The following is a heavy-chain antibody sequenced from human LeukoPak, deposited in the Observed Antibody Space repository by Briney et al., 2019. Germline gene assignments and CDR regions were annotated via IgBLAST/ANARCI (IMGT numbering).Heavy chain of an antibody. CDR2: ISSSSSTI. D-gene: IGHD6-13*01. V-gene: IGHV3-48*01. J-gene: IGHJ3*02. CDR3: ARTAAGWDAFDI. CDR1: GFTLSSYS. Sequence: GGSLRLSCAASGFTLSSYSMNWVRQAPGKGLEWVPYISSSSSTIYYADSVKGRFTISRDNAKNSLYLQMNSLRAEDMAVYYCARTAAGWDAFDIWGQGTMVTVSS.